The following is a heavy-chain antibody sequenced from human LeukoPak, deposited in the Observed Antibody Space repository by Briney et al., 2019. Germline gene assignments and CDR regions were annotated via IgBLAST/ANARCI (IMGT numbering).Heavy chain of an antibody. D-gene: IGHD1-20*01. Sequence: GESLKISCKGSGYSFTSYWIGWVRQMPGKGLEWMGIIYPGDSDTRYSPSFQGQVTISADKSISTAYLQWSSLKASDTAMYYCARLRDDNWNDRVFDYWGQGTLVTVSS. J-gene: IGHJ4*02. CDR2: IYPGDSDT. V-gene: IGHV5-51*01. CDR1: GYSFTSYW. CDR3: ARLRDDNWNDRVFDY.